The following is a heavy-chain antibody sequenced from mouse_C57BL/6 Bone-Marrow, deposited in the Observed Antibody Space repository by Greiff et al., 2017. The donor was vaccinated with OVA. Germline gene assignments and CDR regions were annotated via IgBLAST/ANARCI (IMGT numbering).Heavy chain of an antibody. D-gene: IGHD1-1*01. CDR2: IHPNSGST. V-gene: IGHV1-64*01. J-gene: IGHJ2*01. CDR1: GYTFTSYW. Sequence: QVQLQQPGAELVKPGASVKVSCKASGYTFTSYWMHWVKQRPGQGLEWIGMIHPNSGSTNYNEKFKSKATLTVDKSSSTAYMQLSSLTSEDSAVYYCATPLITTVDYWGQGTTLTVSS. CDR3: ATPLITTVDY.